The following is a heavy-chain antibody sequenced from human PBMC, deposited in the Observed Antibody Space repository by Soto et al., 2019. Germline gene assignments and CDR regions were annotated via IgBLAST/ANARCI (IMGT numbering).Heavy chain of an antibody. CDR2: IYNIGRT. J-gene: IGHJ6*02. V-gene: IGHV4-4*07. Sequence: LSLPCTVSGGSISSYYWSCIRQPAGKGLEWIGRIYNIGRTNYNPSLKSRVTMSVDTSKNQFSLKLSSVTAADTDVYYCARAKMITFGGVIVPRYYYYGMDXWGQGTTVTVS. CDR1: GGSISSYY. D-gene: IGHD3-16*02. CDR3: ARAKMITFGGVIVPRYYYYGMDX.